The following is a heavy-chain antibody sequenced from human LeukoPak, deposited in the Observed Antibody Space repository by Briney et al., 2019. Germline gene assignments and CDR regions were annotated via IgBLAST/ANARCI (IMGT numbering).Heavy chain of an antibody. CDR1: GFTFNTYA. CDR2: ISGSGGST. Sequence: QPGGSLRLSCAASGFTFNTYAMMWVRQGPGKGLEWVSAISGSGGSTYYADSVKGRFTISRDNSKNTLYLQMNSLRAEDTAVYYCAKDSGYGAFAYWGQGTLVTVSS. D-gene: IGHD5-18*01. CDR3: AKDSGYGAFAY. V-gene: IGHV3-23*01. J-gene: IGHJ4*02.